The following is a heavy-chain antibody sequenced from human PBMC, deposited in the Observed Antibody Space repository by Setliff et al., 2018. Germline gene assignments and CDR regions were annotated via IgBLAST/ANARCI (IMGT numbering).Heavy chain of an antibody. Sequence: GGSLRLSCAASGFTFSSYSMNWVRQAPGKGLEWVSSISSSSSYIYYADSVKGRFTISRDNAKNSLYLQMNSLRAEDTAVYYCARLSGELEYDWFDPWGQGALVTVSS. CDR1: GFTFSSYS. D-gene: IGHD1-1*01. CDR3: ARLSGELEYDWFDP. J-gene: IGHJ5*02. V-gene: IGHV3-21*01. CDR2: ISSSSSYI.